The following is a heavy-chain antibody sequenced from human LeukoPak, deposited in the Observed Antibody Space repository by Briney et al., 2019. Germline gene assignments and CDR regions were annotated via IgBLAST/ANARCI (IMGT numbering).Heavy chain of an antibody. D-gene: IGHD3-9*01. CDR1: GGSISSYY. J-gene: IGHJ4*02. CDR2: NYYSGST. Sequence: PSETLSLTCTVSGGSISSYYWSWIRQPPGKGLEWIGYNYYSGSTNYNPSLKSRVTISVDTSKNQFSLKLSSVTAADTAVYYCARDSDISGLDYWGQGTLVTVSS. CDR3: ARDSDISGLDY. V-gene: IGHV4-59*01.